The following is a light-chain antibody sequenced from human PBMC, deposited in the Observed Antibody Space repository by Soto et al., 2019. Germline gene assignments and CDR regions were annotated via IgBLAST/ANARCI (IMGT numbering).Light chain of an antibody. CDR1: QTVKNN. J-gene: IGKJ5*01. CDR3: QQHDQWPLT. V-gene: IGKV3-15*01. Sequence: EIVLTQSPDTLSVSPGERATLSFSASQTVKNNLALYHHKPGQPPRLLIYRISIRATGISDRVSASGSATDFTLTISSLQSEDLGVYYCQQHDQWPLTFGQGTRLEI. CDR2: RIS.